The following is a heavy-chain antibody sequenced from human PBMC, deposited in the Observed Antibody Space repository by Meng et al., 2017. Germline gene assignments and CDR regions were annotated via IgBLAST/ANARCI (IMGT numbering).Heavy chain of an antibody. CDR3: ARGKLAYCGGDCYVFDY. J-gene: IGHJ4*02. CDR1: GFTFSSYA. Sequence: GGSLRLSCAASGFTFSSYAMHWIRQAPGKGLEWVAVISYDGSNKYYADSVKGRFTISRDNSKNTLYLQMKRLRAEDTAVYYCARGKLAYCGGDCYVFDYWGQGTLVTVSS. CDR2: ISYDGSNK. D-gene: IGHD2-21*02. V-gene: IGHV3-30*01.